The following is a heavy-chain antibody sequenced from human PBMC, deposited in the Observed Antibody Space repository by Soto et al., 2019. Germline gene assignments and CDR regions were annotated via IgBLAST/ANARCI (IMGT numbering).Heavy chain of an antibody. CDR2: INNDGSRT. CDR3: AKGMDDFWSGYYAFDI. D-gene: IGHD3-3*01. CDR1: GLTFSNYW. Sequence: GGSLRLSCTASGLTFSNYWMQWVRQAPGKGLVWVARINNDGSRTSSADSVKSRFTITRDNAKNALYLQMNSLTAEDTAVYYCAKGMDDFWSGYYAFDIWGQGTRVTVSS. V-gene: IGHV3-74*01. J-gene: IGHJ3*02.